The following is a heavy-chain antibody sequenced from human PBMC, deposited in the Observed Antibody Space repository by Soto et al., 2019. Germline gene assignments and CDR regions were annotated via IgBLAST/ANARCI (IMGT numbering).Heavy chain of an antibody. CDR1: GGSFSGYY. V-gene: IGHV4-34*01. D-gene: IGHD6-6*01. CDR3: ARSSSSFHRY. J-gene: IGHJ4*02. Sequence: QVQLQQWGAGLLKPSETLSLTCAVYGGSFSGYYWSWIRQPPGKGLEWIGEINHSGSTNYNPSLKSRVTISVDTAKNQFSLKLSSVTAADTAVYYCARSSSSFHRYWGQGTLVTVSS. CDR2: INHSGST.